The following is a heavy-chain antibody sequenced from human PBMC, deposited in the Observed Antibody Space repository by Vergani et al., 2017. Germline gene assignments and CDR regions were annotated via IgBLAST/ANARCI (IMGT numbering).Heavy chain of an antibody. CDR3: AKARDPNCKGGNCYSYYYGLDL. Sequence: EVQLVESGGGLVQPGGSLRLSCTASGFTFSNYWMQWVRQAPGKGLMWVSRINSDGDSTSYTDSVKGRFTISRDNSKDTLYLQMNSLRVEDTAIYYCAKARDPNCKGGNCYSYYYGLDLWGQGTTVTVSS. CDR2: INSDGDST. V-gene: IGHV3-74*01. J-gene: IGHJ6*02. CDR1: GFTFSNYW. D-gene: IGHD2-21*01.